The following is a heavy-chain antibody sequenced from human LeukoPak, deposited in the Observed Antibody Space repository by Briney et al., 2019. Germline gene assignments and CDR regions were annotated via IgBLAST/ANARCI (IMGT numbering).Heavy chain of an antibody. V-gene: IGHV3-43D*04. CDR2: ISWDGGST. CDR1: GFTFDDYA. D-gene: IGHD3-22*01. Sequence: GGSLRLSCAASGFTFDDYAMHWVRQAPGKGLEWVSLISWDGGSTYYADSVKGRFTISRDNSKTSLYLQMNSLRAEDTALYYCAKVATQYYYDSSGYSYYFDYWGQGTLVTVSS. CDR3: AKVATQYYYDSSGYSYYFDY. J-gene: IGHJ4*02.